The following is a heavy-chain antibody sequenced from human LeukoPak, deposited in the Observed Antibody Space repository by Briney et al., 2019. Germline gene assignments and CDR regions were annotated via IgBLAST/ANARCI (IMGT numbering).Heavy chain of an antibody. CDR1: GYTFTGYY. CDR3: ATGYSSTPDAFDI. D-gene: IGHD6-13*01. J-gene: IGHJ3*02. Sequence: GASVKVSCKASGYTFTGYYMHWVRQAPGQGLEWMGWINPNSGGTNYAQKFQGRVTITRNTSISTAYMELSSLRSEDTAVYYCATGYSSTPDAFDIWGQGTMVTVSS. CDR2: INPNSGGT. V-gene: IGHV1-2*02.